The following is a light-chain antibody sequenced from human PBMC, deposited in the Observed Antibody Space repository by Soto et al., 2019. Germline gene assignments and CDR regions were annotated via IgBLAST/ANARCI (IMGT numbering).Light chain of an antibody. CDR3: SSYTSSSTVV. J-gene: IGLJ2*01. Sequence: ALTQPASVSGSPGQSITISCTGTSSDVGVYKYVSWYQHHPGKAPKLMIYEVSNRPSGVSNRFSGSKSGNTASLTISGLQAEDEADYYCSSYTSSSTVVFGGGTKLTVL. CDR1: SSDVGVYKY. CDR2: EVS. V-gene: IGLV2-14*01.